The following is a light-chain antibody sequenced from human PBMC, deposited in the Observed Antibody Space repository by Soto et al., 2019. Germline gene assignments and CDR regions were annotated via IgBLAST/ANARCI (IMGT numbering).Light chain of an antibody. CDR3: CSYVGSSTYV. V-gene: IGLV2-23*02. J-gene: IGLJ1*01. CDR1: SSDVGGYNH. Sequence: QSVLTQPASVSGSPGQSITISCTGTSSDVGGYNHVSWYQQHPGKAPELIIFEVRNRPSGVSDRFSASKSGNTASLTISGLQAEDEADYYCCSYVGSSTYVFGTGTKVTVL. CDR2: EVR.